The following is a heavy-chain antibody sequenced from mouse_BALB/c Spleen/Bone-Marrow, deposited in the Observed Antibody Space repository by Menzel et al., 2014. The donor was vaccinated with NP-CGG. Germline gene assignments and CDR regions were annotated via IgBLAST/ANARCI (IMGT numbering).Heavy chain of an antibody. CDR3: ARDYGSSDYYAMEY. Sequence: VQLQQSGAELVKPGASVKLSRTASGFNIKDTYMHWVKQRPEQGLEWIGRIDPANGNTKYDPKFQGKATITADTSSNTAYLQLRSLTSEDTAVYCCARDYGSSDYYAMEYWGERTSVSVSS. CDR1: GFNIKDTY. CDR2: IDPANGNT. V-gene: IGHV14-3*02. J-gene: IGHJ4*01. D-gene: IGHD1-1*01.